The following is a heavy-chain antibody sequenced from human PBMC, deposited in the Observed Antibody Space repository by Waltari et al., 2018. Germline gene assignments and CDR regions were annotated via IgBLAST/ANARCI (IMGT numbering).Heavy chain of an antibody. CDR1: GWPFHSYY. CDR3: ARLEDCSGGNCYSANHYPVDV. D-gene: IGHD2-15*01. CDR2: TNNAGNI. Sequence: QMQLQQWGAGLLKSSDTLSLTCAVYGWPFHSYYLSWLRQPPGKGLEWIGETNNAGNINFNPPLKSRVAISVDTPKKQFSLKLTSVTAADTAMYYCARLEDCSGGNCYSANHYPVDVWGPGTTVTVS. V-gene: IGHV4-34*01. J-gene: IGHJ6*02.